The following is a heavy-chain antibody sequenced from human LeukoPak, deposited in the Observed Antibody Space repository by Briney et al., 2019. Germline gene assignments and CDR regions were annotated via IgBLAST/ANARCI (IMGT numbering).Heavy chain of an antibody. CDR2: IYYSGST. V-gene: IGHV4-59*01. D-gene: IGHD1-20*01. CDR1: GGSISSYY. J-gene: IGHJ4*02. Sequence: SETLSLTCTVSGGSISSYYWSWIRQPPGKGLEWIGYIYYSGSTNYNPSLKSRVTISVDTSKNQFSLKLSSVTAADTAVYYCAREGLTGLDYWGQGTLVTVSS. CDR3: AREGLTGLDY.